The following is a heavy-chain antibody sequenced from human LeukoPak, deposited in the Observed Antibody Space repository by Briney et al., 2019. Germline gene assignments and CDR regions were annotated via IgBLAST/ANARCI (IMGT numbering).Heavy chain of an antibody. CDR3: ASKERKAAAANGSY. CDR2: ISSSSSYI. V-gene: IGHV3-21*01. D-gene: IGHD6-13*01. CDR1: GFTFSSYS. J-gene: IGHJ4*02. Sequence: KPGGSLRLSCAASGFTFSSYSMNWVRQAPGKGLKWVSSISSSSSYIYYADSVKGRFTISRDNAKNSLYLQMNSLRAEDTAVYYCASKERKAAAANGSYWGQGTLVTVSS.